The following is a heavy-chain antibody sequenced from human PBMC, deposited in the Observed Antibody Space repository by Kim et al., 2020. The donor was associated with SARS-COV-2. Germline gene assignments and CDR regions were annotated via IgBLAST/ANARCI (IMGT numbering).Heavy chain of an antibody. CDR1: GFTFSSYG. CDR2: ISYDGSNK. CDR3: AKDQYYYGSGSYYHYYYYYGMDV. Sequence: GGSLRLSCAASGFTFSSYGMHWVRQAPGKGLEWVAVISYDGSNKYYADSVKGRFTISRDNSKNTLYLQMNSLRAEDTAVYYCAKDQYYYGSGSYYHYYYYYGMDVWGQGTTVTVSS. D-gene: IGHD3-10*01. V-gene: IGHV3-30*18. J-gene: IGHJ6*02.